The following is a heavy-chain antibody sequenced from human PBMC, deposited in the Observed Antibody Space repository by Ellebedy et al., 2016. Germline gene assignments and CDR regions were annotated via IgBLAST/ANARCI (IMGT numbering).Heavy chain of an antibody. CDR2: IYYSGST. CDR1: GGSISSSSYY. Sequence: SETLSLTXTVSGGSISSSSYYWGWIRQPPGKGLEWIGSIYYSGSTYYNPSLKSRVTISVDTSKNQFSLKLSSVTAADTAVYYCARVLVYYGSGAPFDYWGQGTLVTVSS. D-gene: IGHD3-10*01. J-gene: IGHJ4*02. V-gene: IGHV4-39*07. CDR3: ARVLVYYGSGAPFDY.